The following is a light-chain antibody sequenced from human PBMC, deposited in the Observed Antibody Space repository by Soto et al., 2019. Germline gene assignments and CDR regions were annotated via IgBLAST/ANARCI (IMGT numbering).Light chain of an antibody. CDR2: DAS. CDR3: QHSGRMWP. Sequence: EIRMNQSPAALSATEGDRVTITCRASQSITNRLAWYQQKPGKAPKVLIYDASNLESGVPSRFSGSGSGTEFILTISSLQPDDFSTYYCQHSGRMWPFGQRT. V-gene: IGKV1-5*01. CDR1: QSITNR. J-gene: IGKJ1*01.